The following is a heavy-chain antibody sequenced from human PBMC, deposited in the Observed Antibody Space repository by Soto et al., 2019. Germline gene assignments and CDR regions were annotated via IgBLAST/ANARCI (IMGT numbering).Heavy chain of an antibody. V-gene: IGHV1-18*01. Sequence: QVQLVQSGAEVKKPGASVKVSCKASGYTFSSYGINWVRQAPGQGLEWLGWISAYDGYTNYAQILQGRVSMTTDTSTKTAYMELRSISSDDTGVYYCARGGYYDSSGSRHYHYHGMSGWGQGTSVTVSS. D-gene: IGHD6-19*01. CDR2: ISAYDGYT. J-gene: IGHJ6*02. CDR1: GYTFSSYG. CDR3: ARGGYYDSSGSRHYHYHGMSG.